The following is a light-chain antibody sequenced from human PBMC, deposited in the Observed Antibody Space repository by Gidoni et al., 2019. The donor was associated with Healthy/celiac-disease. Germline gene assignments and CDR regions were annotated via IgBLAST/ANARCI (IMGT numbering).Light chain of an antibody. CDR3: QQYDNLPLT. CDR2: DAS. J-gene: IGKJ4*01. CDR1: QDISNY. Sequence: DIQMSRSPSSRSASVGDGVTITGQARQDISNYLNWYQQKPGKAPKLLIYDASNLETGVPSRFSGSGSGTDFTFTISSLQPEDIATYYCQQYDNLPLTFGGGTKVEIK. V-gene: IGKV1-33*01.